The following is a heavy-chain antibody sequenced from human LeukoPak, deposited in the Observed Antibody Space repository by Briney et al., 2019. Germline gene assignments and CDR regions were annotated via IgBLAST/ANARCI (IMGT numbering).Heavy chain of an antibody. J-gene: IGHJ4*02. CDR2: ISWNSGSI. CDR3: AKDMYGDFGGVDY. Sequence: GGSLRLSCAASGFTFDDYAMHWVRQAPGKGLEWVSGISWNSGSIGFADSVKGRFTISRDNAKNTLHLQMSSLRAEDTAVYYCAKDMYGDFGGVDYWGQGTLVTVSS. V-gene: IGHV3-9*01. CDR1: GFTFDDYA. D-gene: IGHD4-17*01.